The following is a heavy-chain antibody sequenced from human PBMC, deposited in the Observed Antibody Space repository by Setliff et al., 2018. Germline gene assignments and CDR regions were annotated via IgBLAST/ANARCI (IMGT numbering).Heavy chain of an antibody. J-gene: IGHJ4*02. D-gene: IGHD3-10*01. V-gene: IGHV3-7*01. CDR2: INPDGSEK. CDR1: GFTYKNDW. CDR3: FGAGTCSY. Sequence: PGGSLRLSCGASGFTYKNDWVSWVRQAPGKGLEWLASINPDGSEKYYADSVKGRFTISRDNARNSLSLQMNSLRTEDTAVYYCFGAGTCSYWGQGTLVTVSS.